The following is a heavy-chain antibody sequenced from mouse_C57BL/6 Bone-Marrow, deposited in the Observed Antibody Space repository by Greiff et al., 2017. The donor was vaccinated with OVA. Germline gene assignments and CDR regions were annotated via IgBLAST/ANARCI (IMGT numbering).Heavy chain of an antibody. D-gene: IGHD2-5*01. CDR1: GYTFTDYE. CDR2: IDTETGGN. Sequence: QVQLQQSGAELVRPGASVTLSCKASGYTFTDYEMHWVKQTPVHGLEWIGAIDTETGGNAYNQKVKGKAILTADKSSSTAYMELRSLTSDDSAFYYCTRGYSNYYAMDYWGQGTSVTVSS. CDR3: TRGYSNYYAMDY. J-gene: IGHJ4*01. V-gene: IGHV1-15*01.